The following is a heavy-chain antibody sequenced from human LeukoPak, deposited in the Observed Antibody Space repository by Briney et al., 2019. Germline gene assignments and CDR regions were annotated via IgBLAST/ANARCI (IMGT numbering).Heavy chain of an antibody. V-gene: IGHV3-74*01. CDR2: INSDGSST. CDR1: GFTFSSYW. Sequence: PGGSLRLSCAASGFTFSSYWMHWVRQAPGKGLVWVSRINSDGSSTSYADSVKGRFTISRDNAKNTLYLQMNSLRAEDTAVYYCARVAGQWLGHFDYWGQGTLVTVSS. CDR3: ARVAGQWLGHFDY. D-gene: IGHD6-19*01. J-gene: IGHJ4*02.